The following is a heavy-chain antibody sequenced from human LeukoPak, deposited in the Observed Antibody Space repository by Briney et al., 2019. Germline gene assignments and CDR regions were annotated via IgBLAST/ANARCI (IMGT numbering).Heavy chain of an antibody. J-gene: IGHJ6*02. CDR1: GFTFGDYG. CDR3: ARDLSTYGMDV. V-gene: IGHV3-30-3*01. D-gene: IGHD2/OR15-2a*01. Sequence: GGSLRLSCTASGFTFGDYGMNWVRQAPGKGLEWVAVISYDGSNKYYADSVKGRFTISRDNSKNTLYLQMNSLRAEDTAVYYCARDLSTYGMDVWGQGTTVTVSS. CDR2: ISYDGSNK.